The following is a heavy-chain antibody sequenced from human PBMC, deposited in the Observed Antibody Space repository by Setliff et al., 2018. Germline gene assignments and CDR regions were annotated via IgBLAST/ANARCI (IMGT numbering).Heavy chain of an antibody. D-gene: IGHD4-17*01. CDR3: ARHIAGYADGHYTATYSYYYMDV. Sequence: PGESLKISCKGSGYTFTQKWIGWVRQMPGKGLEWMGVIYPGDSDIRYSPSFQGQVTISAGKSINTAYLQWSSLKASDTATYYCARHIAGYADGHYTATYSYYYMDVWGQGTTVTVS. V-gene: IGHV5-51*01. CDR1: GYTFTQKW. J-gene: IGHJ6*03. CDR2: IYPGDSDI.